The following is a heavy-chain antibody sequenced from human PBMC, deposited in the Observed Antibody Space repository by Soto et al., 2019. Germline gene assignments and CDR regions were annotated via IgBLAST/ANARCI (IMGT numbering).Heavy chain of an antibody. CDR1: GDSISGSSYF. J-gene: IGHJ3*01. D-gene: IGHD3-3*01. CDR2: IHYRGKT. V-gene: IGHV4-39*01. CDR3: ARYRNFVFGDDAFDV. Sequence: QLQLQESGPGLVKPSETLSLTCSVSGDSISGSSYFWGWVRQPPGRGLESIGAIHYRGKTHYNPSLKSRVTISVDTSQNQFSLELTSATAADTATYYCARYRNFVFGDDAFDVWGQWTMVAVSS.